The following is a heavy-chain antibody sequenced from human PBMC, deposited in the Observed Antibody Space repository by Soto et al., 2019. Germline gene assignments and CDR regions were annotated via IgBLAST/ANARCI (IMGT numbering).Heavy chain of an antibody. Sequence: QVQLVESGGGVVQPGRSLRLSCAASGFTFSSYAMHWVRQAPGKGLEWVAVISYDGSNKYYADSVKGRFTISRDKSKNTLYLQMNSQRADDTAVYYCARGVYGYCSGGSCYSDYWVQGTLVTVSS. CDR2: ISYDGSNK. CDR3: ARGVYGYCSGGSCYSDY. J-gene: IGHJ4*02. CDR1: GFTFSSYA. D-gene: IGHD2-15*01. V-gene: IGHV3-30-3*01.